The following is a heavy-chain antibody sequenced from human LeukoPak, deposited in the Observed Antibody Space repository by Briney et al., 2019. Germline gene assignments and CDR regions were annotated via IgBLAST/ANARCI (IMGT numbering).Heavy chain of an antibody. CDR2: VSGSGGST. D-gene: IGHD2-2*01. V-gene: IGHV3-23*01. J-gene: IGHJ4*02. CDR1: GFNFSSYA. CDR3: AKAEYCSSISCYSSRVDY. Sequence: GGSLRLSCAASGFNFSSYAMSWVRQAPGKGLEWVSTVSGSGGSTYYADSVKGRFTISRDNSKNTLYLQMNSLRAEDTAVYYCAKAEYCSSISCYSSRVDYWGQGTLVTVSS.